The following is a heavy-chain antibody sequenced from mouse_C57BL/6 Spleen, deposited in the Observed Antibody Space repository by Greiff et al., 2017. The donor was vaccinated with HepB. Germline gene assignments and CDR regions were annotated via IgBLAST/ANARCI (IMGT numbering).Heavy chain of an antibody. CDR1: GYTFTSYW. D-gene: IGHD2-13*01. CDR3: ARVTSYAMDY. Sequence: QVQLQQPGAELVKPGASVKLSCKASGYTFTSYWIHWVKQRPGQGLEWIGMIHPNSGSTNYNEKFKSKATLTVDKSSSTAYMQLSSLTSEDSAVYYCARVTSYAMDYWGQGTSVTVSS. J-gene: IGHJ4*01. CDR2: IHPNSGST. V-gene: IGHV1-64*01.